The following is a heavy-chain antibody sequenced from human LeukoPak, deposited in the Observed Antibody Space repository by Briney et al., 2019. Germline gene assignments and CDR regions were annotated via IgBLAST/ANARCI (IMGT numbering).Heavy chain of an antibody. D-gene: IGHD2-2*02. CDR2: ISFDGTNQ. CDR1: RFSFSSYA. CDR3: AKDKGGYCSSTSCYTPPFVY. V-gene: IGHV3-30*18. Sequence: GGSLRLACEASRFSFSSYAMHWVRQAPGKGLEWLAVISFDGTNQYHGDSVKGRFTISRDNSKNTLYLQMNSLRAEDTAVYYCAKDKGGYCSSTSCYTPPFVYWGQGTLVTVSS. J-gene: IGHJ4*02.